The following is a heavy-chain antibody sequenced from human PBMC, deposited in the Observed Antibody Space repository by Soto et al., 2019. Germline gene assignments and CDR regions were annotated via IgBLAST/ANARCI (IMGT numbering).Heavy chain of an antibody. V-gene: IGHV1-18*01. CDR2: ISAYTDDP. CDR3: ARVIPGAEAWFDP. CDR1: GNTFTNFG. J-gene: IGHJ5*02. D-gene: IGHD2-2*01. Sequence: QGQLVQSGAEVKKPGASVKVSCTASGNTFTNFGVTWVRQAPGQGLDWMGWISAYTDDPNYAQKFQGRVTMTIATSTSTAYLDLRSLTSDDTAVYYCARVIPGAEAWFDPWGQGTLVTVSS.